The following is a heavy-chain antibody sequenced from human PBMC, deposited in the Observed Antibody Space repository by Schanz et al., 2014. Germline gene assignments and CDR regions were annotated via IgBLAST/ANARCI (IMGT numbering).Heavy chain of an antibody. Sequence: WSWIRQHPGKGLEWIGYIYYSGTTYYNPSLKSRVSISVDTSKNQVSLKLTSVTAADTAVFYCARRDNYLSAFDIWGQGTMVTVSS. CDR2: IYYSGTT. CDR3: ARRDNYLSAFDI. J-gene: IGHJ3*02. D-gene: IGHD4-4*01. V-gene: IGHV4-39*01.